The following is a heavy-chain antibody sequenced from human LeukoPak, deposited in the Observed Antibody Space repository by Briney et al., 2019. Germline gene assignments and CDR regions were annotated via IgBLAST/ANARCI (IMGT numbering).Heavy chain of an antibody. V-gene: IGHV4-34*01. CDR2: INHSGST. J-gene: IGHJ4*02. D-gene: IGHD5-24*01. CDR1: GGSFSGYY. Sequence: SETLSLTCAVYGGSFSGYYWSWIRQPPGKGLEWIGAINHSGSTNYNPSLKSRVTISVDTSKNQFSLKLSSVTAADTAVYYCARDRGRDGYNSLGAYYFDYWGQGTLVTVSS. CDR3: ARDRGRDGYNSLGAYYFDY.